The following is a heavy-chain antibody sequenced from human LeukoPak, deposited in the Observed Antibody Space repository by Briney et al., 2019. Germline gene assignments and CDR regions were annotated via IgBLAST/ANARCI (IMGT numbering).Heavy chain of an antibody. CDR2: ISYDGSNK. V-gene: IGHV3-30-3*01. CDR3: ARDGVVLRFLEWLSSNYYYYGMDV. D-gene: IGHD3-3*01. Sequence: GGSLRLSCAASGFTFSSYAMHWVRQAPGKGLEWVAVISYDGSNKYYADSVKGRFTISRDNSKNTLYLQMNSLRAEDTAVYYCARDGVVLRFLEWLSSNYYYYGMDVWGQGTTVTVSS. CDR1: GFTFSSYA. J-gene: IGHJ6*02.